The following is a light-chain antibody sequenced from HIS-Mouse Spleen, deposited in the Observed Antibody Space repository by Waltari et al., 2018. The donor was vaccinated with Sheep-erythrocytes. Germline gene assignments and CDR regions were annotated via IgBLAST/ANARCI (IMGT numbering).Light chain of an antibody. J-gene: IGLJ3*02. V-gene: IGLV2-23*01. Sequence: QSALTQPASVSGSPGQSITISCTGTSSDVGSYNLFSWYQQHPGKAPKLMIYEGRKRPSGVSTRCSGSKSGNTASLTISGLQAEDEADYYCCSYAGSSTPWVFGGGTKLTVL. CDR2: EGR. CDR1: SSDVGSYNL. CDR3: CSYAGSSTPWV.